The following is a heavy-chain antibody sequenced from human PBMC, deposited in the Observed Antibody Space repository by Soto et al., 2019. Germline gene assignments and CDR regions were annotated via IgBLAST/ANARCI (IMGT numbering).Heavy chain of an antibody. D-gene: IGHD5-12*01. CDR2: ISYDGSNK. CDR1: GFTFSSYG. Sequence: QVQVEESGGGVVQPGRSLRLSCAASGFTFSSYGMHWVRQAPGKGLEWVAVISYDGSNKYYADSVKGRFTISRDNSKNTLYLQMNSLRVEDTAVYYCAKEVWLNNWGQGTLVTVSS. CDR3: AKEVWLNN. V-gene: IGHV3-30*18. J-gene: IGHJ4*02.